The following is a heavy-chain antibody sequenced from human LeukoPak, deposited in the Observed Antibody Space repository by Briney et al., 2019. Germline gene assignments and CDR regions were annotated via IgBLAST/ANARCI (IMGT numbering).Heavy chain of an antibody. J-gene: IGHJ4*02. D-gene: IGHD6-19*01. CDR1: GYTFTHHG. CDR3: ARDPTNTSGRYAHFDY. Sequence: ASVKVSFKASGYTFTHHGITWVRQGPGQGLEWMGWISGYNGDTHFAQNFRGRITMTTDTATSTAYMELRSLTSDDTAVYYCARDPTNTSGRYAHFDYWGQGTLVTVSS. CDR2: ISGYNGDT. V-gene: IGHV1-18*01.